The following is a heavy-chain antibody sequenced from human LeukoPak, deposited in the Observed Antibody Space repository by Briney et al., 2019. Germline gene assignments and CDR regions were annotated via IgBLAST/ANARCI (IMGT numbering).Heavy chain of an antibody. CDR2: ISAYNGNT. Sequence: ASVKVSCKASGYTFTGYYMHWVRQAPGQGLEWMGWISAYNGNTNYAQKLQGRVTMTTDTSTSTAYMELRSLRSDDTAVYYCARGAAVAGSDFDYWGQGTLVTVSS. CDR1: GYTFTGYY. D-gene: IGHD6-19*01. CDR3: ARGAAVAGSDFDY. V-gene: IGHV1-18*04. J-gene: IGHJ4*02.